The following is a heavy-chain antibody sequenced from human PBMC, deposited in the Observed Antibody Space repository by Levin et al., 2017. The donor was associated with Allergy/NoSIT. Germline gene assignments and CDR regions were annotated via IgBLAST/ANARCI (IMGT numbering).Heavy chain of an antibody. J-gene: IGHJ6*03. Sequence: ASVKVSCKASGYTFTGYYIHWVRQAPGQGLEWMGWINPDSGGTNYAQKFQGRVTLTRDTSIRTAYMEVSSLRSDDTAMYYCARNPHYPYYYMDVWGKGTTVTVSS. CDR1: GYTFTGYY. CDR3: ARNPHYPYYYMDV. CDR2: INPDSGGT. V-gene: IGHV1-2*02.